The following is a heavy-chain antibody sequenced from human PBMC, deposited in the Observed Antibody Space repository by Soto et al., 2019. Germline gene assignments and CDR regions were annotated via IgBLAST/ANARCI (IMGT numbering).Heavy chain of an antibody. CDR3: ARHSCCSTTNYYYGMDV. CDR1: GGTFSSYA. J-gene: IGHJ6*02. Sequence: QVQLVQSGAEVKKPGSSVKVSCKASGGTFSSYAISWVRQAPGQGLEWMGGIIPIFGTANYAQKFQGRVTITADESTRKAYMELSSLRSEDTAVYYCARHSCCSTTNYYYGMDVWGQGTTVTVSS. V-gene: IGHV1-69*12. CDR2: IIPIFGTA. D-gene: IGHD2-15*01.